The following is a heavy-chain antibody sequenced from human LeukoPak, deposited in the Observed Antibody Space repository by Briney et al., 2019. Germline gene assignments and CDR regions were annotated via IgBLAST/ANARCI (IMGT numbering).Heavy chain of an antibody. D-gene: IGHD4-23*01. CDR1: GLTFNNYV. CDR3: AREDHWDGGTLIGWFDP. Sequence: PGGSLRLSCAASGLTFNNYVMHWVRQAPGKGLEWVAAISFDGSKKYSVDSVKGRFTISRDNSKNTLYLQMNSLRAEDTAVYYCAREDHWDGGTLIGWFDPWGQGTLVTVSS. J-gene: IGHJ5*02. V-gene: IGHV3-30*03. CDR2: ISFDGSKK.